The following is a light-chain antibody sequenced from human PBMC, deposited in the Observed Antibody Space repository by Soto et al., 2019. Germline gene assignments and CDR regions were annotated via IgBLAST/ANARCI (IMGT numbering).Light chain of an antibody. V-gene: IGKV1-39*01. CDR1: QNIARY. Sequence: DIRMTQSPSSLSAPVGDRVTITCRASQNIARYVNWYQQKPGKAPKLLIHAASNLESGVPSRFSGRGSGTDFTLTITSLRPEDFATYYCQQSYSVPQTFGQGTKV. J-gene: IGKJ1*01. CDR2: AAS. CDR3: QQSYSVPQT.